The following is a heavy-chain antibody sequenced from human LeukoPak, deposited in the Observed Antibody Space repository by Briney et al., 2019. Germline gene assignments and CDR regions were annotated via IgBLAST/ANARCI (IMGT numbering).Heavy chain of an antibody. V-gene: IGHV4-59*01. J-gene: IGHJ4*02. D-gene: IGHD6-19*01. Sequence: SETLSLTCTVSGGSISSYYWSWIRQPPGKGLEWIGYIYYSGSTNYNPSLKSRVTISVDTSKNQFSLKLSSVTAADTAVYYCAKDLREKEQWLGPNYFDYWGQGTLVTVSS. CDR1: GGSISSYY. CDR2: IYYSGST. CDR3: AKDLREKEQWLGPNYFDY.